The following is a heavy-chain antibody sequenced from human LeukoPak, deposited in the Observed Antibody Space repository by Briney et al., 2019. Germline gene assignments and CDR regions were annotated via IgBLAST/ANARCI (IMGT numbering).Heavy chain of an antibody. Sequence: GGSLRLSCAASGFTFSDFYMSWIRQAPGKGLEWVSDIDTTGTTIYFADFVRGRFTISRDNAKDSLYLQVNSLRAEDTAVYYCARNRRDSSGYYHLDYWGQGTLVTVSS. CDR2: IDTTGTTI. V-gene: IGHV3-11*01. J-gene: IGHJ4*02. CDR1: GFTFSDFY. CDR3: ARNRRDSSGYYHLDY. D-gene: IGHD3-22*01.